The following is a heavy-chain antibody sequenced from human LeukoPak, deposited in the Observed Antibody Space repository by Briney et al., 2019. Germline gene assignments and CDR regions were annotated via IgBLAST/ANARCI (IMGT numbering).Heavy chain of an antibody. J-gene: IGHJ4*02. V-gene: IGHV4-59*01. CDR3: ARGAVWGFPFDS. CDR2: IYYSGST. D-gene: IGHD3-16*01. Sequence: SETLSLTCAVSGGSISSYYWSWIRQPPGKGLEWIGYIYYSGSTNYNPSLKSRVTISVDTSKNQFSLKLSSVTAAGTAVYHCARGAVWGFPFDSWGQGTLVTVSS. CDR1: GGSISSYY.